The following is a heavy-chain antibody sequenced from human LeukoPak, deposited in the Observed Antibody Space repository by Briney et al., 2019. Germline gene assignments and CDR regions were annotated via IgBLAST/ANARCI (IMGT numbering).Heavy chain of an antibody. V-gene: IGHV4-59*11. CDR2: IYYSGRT. D-gene: IGHD3-22*01. CDR3: ARGAGYYDSSGQYYWGYFDY. CDR1: GGSICSHY. Sequence: PSETLSLTCTVSGGSICSHYWSWFRQPPGKGPEWIAYIYYSGRTNYNPSLKSRVTISIDSSKNQFSLKLSSVTAADTAIYYCARGAGYYDSSGQYYWGYFDYWGQGTLVPVSS. J-gene: IGHJ4*02.